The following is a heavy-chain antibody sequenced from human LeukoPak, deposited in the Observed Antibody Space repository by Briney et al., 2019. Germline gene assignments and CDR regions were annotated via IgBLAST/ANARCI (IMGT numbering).Heavy chain of an antibody. Sequence: GESLKISCKGSGYSFTSYWIGWVRQMPGKGLEWMGIIYPGDSDTRYSPSFQGQVTISADKSISTAYLQWSSLKASDTAMYYCARHPRGVRSGYGGSRYYFDYWGQGTLVTVSS. CDR2: IYPGDSDT. D-gene: IGHD4-23*01. J-gene: IGHJ4*02. CDR3: ARHPRGVRSGYGGSRYYFDY. V-gene: IGHV5-51*01. CDR1: GYSFTSYW.